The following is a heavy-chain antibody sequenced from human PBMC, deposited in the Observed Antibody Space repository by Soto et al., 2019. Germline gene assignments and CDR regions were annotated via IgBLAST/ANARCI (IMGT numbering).Heavy chain of an antibody. J-gene: IGHJ6*02. V-gene: IGHV3-48*01. D-gene: IGHD6-13*01. CDR1: GFTFSSYS. CDR2: ISSSSSTI. CDR3: ARDRSSRWGYYYGMDV. Sequence: EVQLVESGGGLVQPGGSLRLSCAASGFTFSSYSMNWVRQAPGKGLEWVSYISSSSSTIYYADSVKGRFTISRDNAKNSLYLQMNSLRAEDTAVYYCARDRSSRWGYYYGMDVWGQGTTVTVSS.